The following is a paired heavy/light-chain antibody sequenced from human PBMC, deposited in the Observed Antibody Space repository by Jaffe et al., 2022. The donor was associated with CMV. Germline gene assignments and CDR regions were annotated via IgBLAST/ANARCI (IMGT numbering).Light chain of an antibody. CDR3: QQYNNWPRT. V-gene: IGKV3-15*01. J-gene: IGKJ1*01. Sequence: DIVMSQSPATLSVSPGERATLSCRASQSVSSNLAWYQQKPGQAPRLLVYGASTRASGIPGRFAGRGFGTEFTLIISSLQSEDSAVYFCQQYNNWPRTFGQGTKVEIK. CDR2: GAS. CDR1: QSVSSN.
Heavy chain of an antibody. J-gene: IGHJ6*04. Sequence: QVQLQQWGTGVLKPSETLSLSCAVYGGSLSDDYWTWIRQSPGKGLEWIGDIRHRGTTNVNPSLQSRVAISVDTSNQQFSLRLHSVSAADTGVYYCARERAIEVGLPGTLSWGPKRPLFYYTDVWGTGTTVIVSS. CDR3: ARERAIEVGLPGTLSWGPKRPLFYYTDV. CDR1: GGSLSDDY. V-gene: IGHV4-34*02. CDR2: IRHRGTT. D-gene: IGHD3-3*01.